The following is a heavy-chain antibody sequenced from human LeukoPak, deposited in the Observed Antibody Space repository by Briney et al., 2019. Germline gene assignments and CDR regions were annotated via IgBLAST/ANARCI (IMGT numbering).Heavy chain of an antibody. CDR1: GFTFSSDE. J-gene: IGHJ4*02. Sequence: PGGSLRLSCAASGFTFSSDEMNWGRQAPGKGLEWVSYISSSGSTIYYADSVKGRFTISRDNAKNSLYLQMNSLRAEDTAVYYCARVHVAGTADYFDYWGQGTLVTVSS. CDR3: ARVHVAGTADYFDY. V-gene: IGHV3-48*03. CDR2: ISSSGSTI. D-gene: IGHD6-19*01.